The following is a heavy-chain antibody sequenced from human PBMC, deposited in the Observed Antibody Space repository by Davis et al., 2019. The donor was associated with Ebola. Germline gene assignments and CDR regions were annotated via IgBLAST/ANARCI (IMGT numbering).Heavy chain of an antibody. J-gene: IGHJ4*02. CDR3: IYGGGSY. CDR1: GFTFSSYG. CDR2: ISYDGSNK. V-gene: IGHV3-30*03. Sequence: GESLKISCAASGFTFSSYGMHWVRQAPGKGLEWVAVISYDGSNKYYADSVKGRFTISRDNSKNTLYLQMNSLRAEETAVYYCIYGGGSYWGQGTLVTVSS. D-gene: IGHD2-15*01.